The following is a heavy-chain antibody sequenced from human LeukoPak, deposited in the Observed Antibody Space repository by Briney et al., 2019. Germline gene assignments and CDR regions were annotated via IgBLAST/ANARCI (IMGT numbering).Heavy chain of an antibody. J-gene: IGHJ4*02. V-gene: IGHV1-69*05. D-gene: IGHD2-15*01. Sequence: ASVKVSCKASGGTLSNHAVSWVRQAPGQGLEWMGRIIPVSGTTNYAQKFQGRVTITTDESTSTVYMGLSSLRSEDTAVYYCAQSGGLDYWGQGTLVTVSS. CDR2: IIPVSGTT. CDR3: AQSGGLDY. CDR1: GGTLSNHA.